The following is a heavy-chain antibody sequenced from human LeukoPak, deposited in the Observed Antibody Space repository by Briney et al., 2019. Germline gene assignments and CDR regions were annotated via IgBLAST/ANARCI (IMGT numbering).Heavy chain of an antibody. CDR1: GGTFSSYA. Sequence: SVKVSCKASGGTFSSYAISWVRQAPGQGLERMGGIIPIFGTANYAQKFQGRVTITADESTSTAYMELSSLRSEDTAVYYCAILPYYDSSGYSYYYYGMDVWGQGTTVTVSS. D-gene: IGHD3-22*01. CDR2: IIPIFGTA. CDR3: AILPYYDSSGYSYYYYGMDV. J-gene: IGHJ6*02. V-gene: IGHV1-69*13.